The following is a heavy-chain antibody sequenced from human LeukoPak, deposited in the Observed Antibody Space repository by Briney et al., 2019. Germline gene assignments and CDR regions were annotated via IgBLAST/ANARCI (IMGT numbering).Heavy chain of an antibody. J-gene: IGHJ6*03. V-gene: IGHV3-21*01. CDR3: ARGIAVTKYYYYMDV. CDR2: ISSSSSYI. D-gene: IGHD6-19*01. CDR1: GFTFSSYG. Sequence: PGGSLRLSCAASGFTFSSYGMNWVRQAPGKGLEWVSSISSSSSYIYYADSVKGRFTISRDNAKNSLYLQMNSLRAEDTAVYYCARGIAVTKYYYYMDVWGKGTTVTVSS.